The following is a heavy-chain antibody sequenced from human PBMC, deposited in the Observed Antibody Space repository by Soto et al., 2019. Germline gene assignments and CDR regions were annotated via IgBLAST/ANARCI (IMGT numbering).Heavy chain of an antibody. J-gene: IGHJ6*02. CDR1: GGSISSGGYY. CDR3: ARVCGGDCHYGMDV. V-gene: IGHV4-31*03. CDR2: IYYSGST. Sequence: QVQLQESGPGLVKPSQTLSLTCTVSGGSISSGGYYWSWIRQHPGKGLEWIGYIYYSGSTYYNPSLKSRVTMSVDTSKNQSYMKLSSVTAADTAVYYCARVCGGDCHYGMDVWGQGTTVTVSS. D-gene: IGHD2-21*02.